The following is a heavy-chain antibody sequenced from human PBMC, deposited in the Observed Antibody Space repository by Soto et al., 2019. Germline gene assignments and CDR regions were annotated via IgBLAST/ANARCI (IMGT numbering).Heavy chain of an antibody. CDR2: IYHSGST. D-gene: IGHD2-8*02. CDR1: GGSISSSNW. CDR3: ARDKITGLFDY. V-gene: IGHV4-4*02. Sequence: SETLSLTCAVSGGSISSSNWWSWVRQSPGKGLEWIGEIYHSGSTNYNPSLKSRVTISVDKSKNQFSLKLTSVTAADTAVYYCARDKITGLFDYWGQGTLVTVSS. J-gene: IGHJ4*02.